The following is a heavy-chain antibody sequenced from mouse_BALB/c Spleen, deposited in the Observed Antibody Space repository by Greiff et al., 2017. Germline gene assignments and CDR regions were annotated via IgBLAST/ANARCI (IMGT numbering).Heavy chain of an antibody. CDR1: GFNIKDYY. CDR3: ARYYDYDGAY. V-gene: IGHV14-1*02. Sequence: VQLQQSGAELVRPGALVKLSCKASGFNIKDYYMHWVKQRPEQGLEWIGWIDPENGNTIYDPKFQGKASITADTSSNTAYLQLSSLTSEDTAVYYCARYYDYDGAYWGQGTLVTVSA. D-gene: IGHD2-4*01. J-gene: IGHJ3*01. CDR2: IDPENGNT.